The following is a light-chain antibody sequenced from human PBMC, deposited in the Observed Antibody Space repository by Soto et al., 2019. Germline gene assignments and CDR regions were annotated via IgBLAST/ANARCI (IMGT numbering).Light chain of an antibody. CDR3: QHYNSDSEA. J-gene: IGKJ1*01. V-gene: IGKV1-5*03. CDR2: KAS. CDR1: QTISSW. Sequence: DIQMTQSPSTLYVSVGDRVTITCRASQTISSWLAWYQQKPGKAPTLLIYKASTLKSGVPSRFSGSGSGTEFTLNISSLQPDDFATYYFQHYNSDSEAFGQGTNVDIK.